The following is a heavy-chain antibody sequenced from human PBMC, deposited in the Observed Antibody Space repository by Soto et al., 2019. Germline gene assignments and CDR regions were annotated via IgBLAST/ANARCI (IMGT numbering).Heavy chain of an antibody. V-gene: IGHV1-3*01. CDR2: INAGNGNT. CDR1: GYTFTSYA. CDR3: ARDGYYGSGSYGI. J-gene: IGHJ3*02. Sequence: QVQLVQSGAEVKKPGASVKVSCKASGYTFTSYAMHCVRQAPGQRLEWMGWINAGNGNTKYSQKFQGRVTITRDTSASTAYMELSSLRSEDTGVYYCARDGYYGSGSYGIWGQGTMVTVSS. D-gene: IGHD3-10*01.